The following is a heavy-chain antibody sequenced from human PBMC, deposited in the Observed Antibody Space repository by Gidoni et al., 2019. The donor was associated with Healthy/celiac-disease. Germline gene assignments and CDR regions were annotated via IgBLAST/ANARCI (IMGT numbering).Heavy chain of an antibody. CDR2: IKQDGSEK. CDR3: ARVEKYPQRKNALDV. D-gene: IGHD1-1*01. V-gene: IGHV3-7*01. CDR1: TSPFSSYW. J-gene: IGHJ6*02. Sequence: EVQVVDSGGGLVQPGGSLRLSCTASTSPFSSYWVTWVRQAPGKGLEWLAIIKQDGSEKYYLDSVKGRFTISRDNAKNSLYLQMNSLRVEDTAVYYCARVEKYPQRKNALDVWGQGTTVTVSS.